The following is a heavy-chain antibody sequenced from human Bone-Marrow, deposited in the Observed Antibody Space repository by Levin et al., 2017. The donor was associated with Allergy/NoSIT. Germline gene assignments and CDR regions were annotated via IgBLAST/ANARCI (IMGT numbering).Heavy chain of an antibody. CDR1: GYTFTGYY. V-gene: IGHV1-2*02. CDR2: INPNSGGT. CDR3: ARFEYYDFWSGYYYYYGMDG. J-gene: IGHJ6*02. Sequence: GESLKISCKASGYTFTGYYMHWVRQAPGQGLEWMGWINPNSGGTNYAQKFQGRVTMTRDTSISTAYMELSRLRSDDTAVYYCARFEYYDFWSGYYYYYGMDGWGQGTTVTVSS. D-gene: IGHD3-3*01.